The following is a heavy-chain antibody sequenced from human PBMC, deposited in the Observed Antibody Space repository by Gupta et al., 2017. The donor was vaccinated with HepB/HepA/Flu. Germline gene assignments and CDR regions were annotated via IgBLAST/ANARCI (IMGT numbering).Heavy chain of an antibody. J-gene: IGHJ4*02. Sequence: EVQLVESGGGLVQPGGSLRLSCAASGFTFSNYWMSWVRQAPGKGLEWGANIKQDGSERYYVDSLKCRFTISRDNAKNSLFLQMNSLRVEDTAVYYCARDIDYWGQGTLVTVSS. CDR1: GFTFSNYW. CDR2: IKQDGSER. CDR3: ARDIDY. V-gene: IGHV3-7*01.